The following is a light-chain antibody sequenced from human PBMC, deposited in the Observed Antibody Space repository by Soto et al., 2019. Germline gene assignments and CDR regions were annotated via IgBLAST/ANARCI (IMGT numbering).Light chain of an antibody. Sequence: IVLTQSPATLSLSPGERATLPCRASQRVSSYLAWYQQKPGEAPRLLIYDASNRATGIPARFSGSGSGTDFTLTISSLEPEDFAVYYCQQYGNWPYTFGQGTKLEIK. CDR2: DAS. CDR3: QQYGNWPYT. J-gene: IGKJ2*01. CDR1: QRVSSY. V-gene: IGKV3-11*01.